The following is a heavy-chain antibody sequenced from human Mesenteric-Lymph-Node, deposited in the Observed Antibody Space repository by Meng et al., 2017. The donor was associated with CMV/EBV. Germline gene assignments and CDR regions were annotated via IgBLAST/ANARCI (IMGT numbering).Heavy chain of an antibody. Sequence: SETLSLTCTVSGGSISSCYWSWIRQPPGKGLEWIGYIYYSGSTNYNPSLKSRVTISVDTSKNQFSLKLSSVTAADTAVYYCARTSVVGLGYAFDIWGQGTMVTVSS. CDR3: ARTSVVGLGYAFDI. D-gene: IGHD2-2*01. CDR1: GGSISSCY. CDR2: IYYSGST. J-gene: IGHJ3*02. V-gene: IGHV4-59*01.